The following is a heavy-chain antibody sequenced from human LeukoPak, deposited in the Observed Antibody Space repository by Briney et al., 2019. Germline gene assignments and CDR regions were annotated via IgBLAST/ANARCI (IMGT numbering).Heavy chain of an antibody. Sequence: SETLSLTCTVSGGSISSGDYYWSWIRQPPGKGLEWIGYIYYSASTYYNPSLKSRVTISVDTSKNQFSLKLSSVTAADTAVYYCARVSTTVVTPIFDYWGQGTLVTVSS. CDR3: ARVSTTVVTPIFDY. CDR2: IYYSAST. CDR1: GGSISSGDYY. D-gene: IGHD4-23*01. J-gene: IGHJ4*02. V-gene: IGHV4-30-4*01.